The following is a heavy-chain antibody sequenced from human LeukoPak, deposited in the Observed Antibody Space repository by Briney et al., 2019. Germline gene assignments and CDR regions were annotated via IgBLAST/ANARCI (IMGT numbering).Heavy chain of an antibody. CDR1: GFTFSSYG. CDR3: AKDHFTGGDYGDYFDL. V-gene: IGHV3-33*03. J-gene: IGHJ4*02. D-gene: IGHD3-16*01. Sequence: GGSLRLSCAASGFTFSSYGMHWVRQVPGNGLEWVAVIWYNGNNKYYADSLKRRFTISRDHATNSLYLQMDSLRAEDTALYYCAKDHFTGGDYGDYFDLWGQGVLVTVSS. CDR2: IWYNGNNK.